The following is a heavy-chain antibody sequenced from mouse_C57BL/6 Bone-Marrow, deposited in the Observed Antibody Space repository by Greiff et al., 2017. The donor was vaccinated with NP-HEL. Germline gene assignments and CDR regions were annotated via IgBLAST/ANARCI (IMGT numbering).Heavy chain of an antibody. CDR1: GYTFTDYY. Sequence: EVQLQESGPVLVKPGASVKMSCKASGYTFTDYYMNWVKQSHGKSLEWIGVINPYNGGTSYNQKFKGKATLTVDKSSSTAYMELNSLTSEDSAVYYCAANWDRVGNWGQGTTLTVSS. J-gene: IGHJ2*01. V-gene: IGHV1-19*01. CDR2: INPYNGGT. CDR3: AANWDRVGN. D-gene: IGHD4-1*01.